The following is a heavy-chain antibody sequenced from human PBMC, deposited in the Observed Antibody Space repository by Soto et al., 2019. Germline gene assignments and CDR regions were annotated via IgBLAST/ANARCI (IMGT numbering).Heavy chain of an antibody. CDR1: GFTFTSSA. CDR2: IVVGSGNT. J-gene: IGHJ3*02. V-gene: IGHV1-58*02. Sequence: QMQLVQSGPEVKKPGTSVKVSCKTSGFTFTSSAMQWVRQARGQRLEWIGWIVVGSGNTNYAQKFQERVTITRDMSTSTAYMELSSLRSEDTAVYYCAAGLLWFGESDAFDIWGQGTRVTVSS. CDR3: AAGLLWFGESDAFDI. D-gene: IGHD3-10*01.